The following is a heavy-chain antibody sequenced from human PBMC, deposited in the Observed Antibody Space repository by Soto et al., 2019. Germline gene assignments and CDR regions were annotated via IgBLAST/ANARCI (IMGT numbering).Heavy chain of an antibody. CDR2: IGGSGGST. D-gene: IGHD5-12*01. V-gene: IGHV3-23*01. CDR1: GFTFSIYA. J-gene: IGHJ4*02. CDR3: ARRYRGYDYVDY. Sequence: GGSLRLSCAASGFTFSIYAMSWVRQAPGKGLEWVSAIGGSGGSTYYADSVKGRFTISRDNSKNTLYLQMNSLGADDTAVYYCARRYRGYDYVDYWGQGTLVTVSS.